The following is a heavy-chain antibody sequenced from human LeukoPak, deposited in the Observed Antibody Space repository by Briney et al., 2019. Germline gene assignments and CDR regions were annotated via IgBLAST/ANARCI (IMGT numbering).Heavy chain of an antibody. CDR2: INPSSGET. CDR1: GYTFTSYY. CDR3: AREWPHTYRFDP. Sequence: ASVKVSCNAFGYTFTSYYIHWVRQAPGQGLEWLGIINPSSGETMYAQKFQGRVTMTRDTSTSTVYMELSSLRSEDTAVYHCAREWPHTYRFDPWGQGTLVTVSS. D-gene: IGHD4-11*01. V-gene: IGHV1-46*01. J-gene: IGHJ5*02.